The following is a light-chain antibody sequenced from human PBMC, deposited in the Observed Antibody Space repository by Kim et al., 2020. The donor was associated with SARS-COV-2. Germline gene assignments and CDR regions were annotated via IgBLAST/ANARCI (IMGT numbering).Light chain of an antibody. CDR2: AAS. CDR3: QQSYSTPYS. Sequence: SASVGDRVTITCRASQSISSYLNWYHQKPGKAPKLLIYAASSLQSGVPSRFSGSGSGTDFTLTISSLQPEDFATYYCQQSYSTPYSFGQGTKLEI. V-gene: IGKV1-39*01. CDR1: QSISSY. J-gene: IGKJ2*03.